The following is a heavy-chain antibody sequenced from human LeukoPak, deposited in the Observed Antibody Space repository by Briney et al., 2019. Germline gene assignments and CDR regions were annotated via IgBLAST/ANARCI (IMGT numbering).Heavy chain of an antibody. V-gene: IGHV3-48*03. J-gene: IGHJ4*02. CDR1: GFTFSSYE. Sequence: GGSLRLSCAASGFTFSSYEMNWVRQAPGKGLEWVSYISSSGSTIYYADSVKGRFTISRDNAKNSLYLQMNSLGAGDTAVYYCARGCAYSSGCTDYWGQGTLVTVSS. D-gene: IGHD6-19*01. CDR2: ISSSGSTI. CDR3: ARGCAYSSGCTDY.